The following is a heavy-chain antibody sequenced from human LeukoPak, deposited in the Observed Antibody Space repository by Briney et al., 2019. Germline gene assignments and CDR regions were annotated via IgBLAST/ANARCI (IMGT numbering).Heavy chain of an antibody. J-gene: IGHJ4*02. CDR3: ARDQEGFDY. CDR1: GYTFTSNY. V-gene: IGHV1-46*01. CDR2: IYPRDGST. Sequence: ASVKVSCKASGYTFTSNYIHWVRQAPGQGLEWMGMIYPRDGSTSYAQKFQGRVAVTRDTSTSTVHMELSGLRSEDTAVYYCARDQEGFDYWGQGTLVTVSS.